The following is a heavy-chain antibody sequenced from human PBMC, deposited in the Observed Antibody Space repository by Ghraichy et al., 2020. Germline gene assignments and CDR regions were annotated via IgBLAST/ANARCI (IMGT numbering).Heavy chain of an antibody. Sequence: GGSLRLSCAASGFTFSSYGMHWVRQAPGKGLEWVAFIRYDGSNKYYADSVKGRFTISRDNSKNTLYLQMNSLRAEDTAVYYCAKERYYYDSSGYQNDYWGQGTLVTVSS. D-gene: IGHD3-22*01. CDR2: IRYDGSNK. CDR3: AKERYYYDSSGYQNDY. CDR1: GFTFSSYG. J-gene: IGHJ4*02. V-gene: IGHV3-30*02.